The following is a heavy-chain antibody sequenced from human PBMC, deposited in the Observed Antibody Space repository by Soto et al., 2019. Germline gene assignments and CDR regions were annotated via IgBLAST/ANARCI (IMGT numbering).Heavy chain of an antibody. V-gene: IGHV4-59*11. Sequence: SETLSLTCTVSGGSIVGRYWGWIRQPPGKGLEWIGYVYYSGSSTSNPSPKSRVTMSADTSKNQLSLKVRSVTAADTAVYYCARVGERWQYFDWFYYFDSWGQGALVTVS. CDR1: GGSIVGRY. CDR3: ARVGERWQYFDWFYYFDS. J-gene: IGHJ4*02. D-gene: IGHD3-9*01. CDR2: VYYSGSS.